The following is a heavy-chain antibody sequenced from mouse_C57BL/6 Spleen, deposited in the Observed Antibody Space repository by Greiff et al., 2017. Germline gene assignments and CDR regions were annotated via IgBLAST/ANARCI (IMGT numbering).Heavy chain of an antibody. V-gene: IGHV1-54*01. CDR1: GYAFTNYL. CDR3: ARVVATPYYFDY. Sequence: QVQLQQSGAELVRPGTSVKVSCKASGYAFTNYLIEWVKQRPGQGLEWIGVINPGSGGTNYNEKFKGKATLTADKSSSTAYMQLRSLTSEDSAVYFCARVVATPYYFDYWGQGTTLTVSS. CDR2: INPGSGGT. D-gene: IGHD1-1*01. J-gene: IGHJ2*01.